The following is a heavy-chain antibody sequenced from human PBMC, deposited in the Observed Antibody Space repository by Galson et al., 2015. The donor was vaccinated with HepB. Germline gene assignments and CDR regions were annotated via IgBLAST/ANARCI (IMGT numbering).Heavy chain of an antibody. D-gene: IGHD5-12*01. Sequence: SLRLSCAASGFTLNSYAMSWVRQAPGKGLEWVSEISGTGANTYYADSVRGRFTVSRDNSRNTLYLQMNSLRTEDTAGYYCARDGYNQDPFDNWGQGTLVAVSS. CDR1: GFTLNSYA. CDR2: ISGTGANT. V-gene: IGHV3-23*01. CDR3: ARDGYNQDPFDN. J-gene: IGHJ4*02.